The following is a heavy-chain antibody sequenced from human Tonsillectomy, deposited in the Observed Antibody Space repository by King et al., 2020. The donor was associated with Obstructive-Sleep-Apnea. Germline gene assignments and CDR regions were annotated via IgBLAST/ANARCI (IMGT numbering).Heavy chain of an antibody. CDR2: INPSGGST. CDR3: ARSLNFYDSSGYSRFDY. J-gene: IGHJ4*02. CDR1: GYTFTRYY. V-gene: IGHV1-46*01. D-gene: IGHD3-22*01. Sequence: QLVQSGAEVKKPGASVKVSCKASGYTFTRYYMHWVRQAPGQGLEWMGIINPSGGSTSYAQKFQGRVTMTGDTSTSTVYMQLSSLRSEDTALYYCARSLNFYDSSGYSRFDYWGQGTLVTVSS.